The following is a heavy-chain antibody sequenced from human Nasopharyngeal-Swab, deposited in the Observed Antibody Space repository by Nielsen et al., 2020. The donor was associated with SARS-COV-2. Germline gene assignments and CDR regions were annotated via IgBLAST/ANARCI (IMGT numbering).Heavy chain of an antibody. V-gene: IGHV3-48*03. Sequence: GGSLRLSCAASGFTFSSYEMNWVRQAPGEGLEWVSYISGSGRNIYYADSVEGRFTISRDNAKNSLFLQMNSLRAEDTAIYYCARGSRWFGTHPPDYWGQGTLVTVSS. J-gene: IGHJ4*02. CDR3: ARGSRWFGTHPPDY. D-gene: IGHD3-10*01. CDR2: ISGSGRNI. CDR1: GFTFSSYE.